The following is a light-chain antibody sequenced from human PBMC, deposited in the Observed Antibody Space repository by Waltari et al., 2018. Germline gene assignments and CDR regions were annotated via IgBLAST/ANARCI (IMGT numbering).Light chain of an antibody. CDR3: QQYNNWPPLT. CDR1: QSVSSN. Sequence: EIVMTQSPATLSVSPGERATLPCRASQSVSSNLAWYQQKPGQAHRLLIYGASTRATGIPARFSGSGSGTEFTLTISSLQSEDFAVYYCQQYNNWPPLTFGGGTKVEIK. CDR2: GAS. V-gene: IGKV3-15*01. J-gene: IGKJ4*01.